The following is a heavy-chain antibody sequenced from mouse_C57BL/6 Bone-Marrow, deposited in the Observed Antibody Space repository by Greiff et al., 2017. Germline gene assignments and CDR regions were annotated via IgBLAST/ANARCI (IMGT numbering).Heavy chain of an antibody. CDR2: IHPNSGST. CDR3: ASGSLLQFAY. CDR1: GYTFTSYW. Sequence: QVQLQQPGAELVKPGASVKLSCKASGYTFTSYWMHWVKQRPGQGLEWIGMIHPNSGSTNYNEKFKSKATLTVDKSSSTAYMPLSSLTAEDSAVYYCASGSLLQFAYWGQGTLVTVSA. J-gene: IGHJ3*01. V-gene: IGHV1-64*01. D-gene: IGHD2-3*01.